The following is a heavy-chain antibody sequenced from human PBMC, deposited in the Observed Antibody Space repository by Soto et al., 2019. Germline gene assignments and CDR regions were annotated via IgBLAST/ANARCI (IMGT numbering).Heavy chain of an antibody. D-gene: IGHD2-21*02. J-gene: IGHJ4*02. V-gene: IGHV1-46*03. Sequence: ASVKVSCKASGNTFSNYYIHWVRQAPRQGLEWMGTINPSGGHTTYAQKFLGRVTMTRDTSTSTLYMELTSLRSEDTAVYYCARGGHVVVVTAAFDYWGQGTLVTVSS. CDR1: GNTFSNYY. CDR3: ARGGHVVVVTAAFDY. CDR2: INPSGGHT.